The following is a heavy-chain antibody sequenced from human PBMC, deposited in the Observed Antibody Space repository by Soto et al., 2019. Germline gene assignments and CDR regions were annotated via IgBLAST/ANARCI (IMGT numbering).Heavy chain of an antibody. Sequence: QVQLVQSGAEVKKPGASVKVSCKASGYTFTSYAMHWVRQAPGQRLEWMGWINTGTGNTTYSQTFAGRVTITRDTSASTAYMELSSVRTDDSAVYECGGLDWDFDYWGQGTLVTVSS. D-gene: IGHD3-9*01. CDR2: INTGTGNT. V-gene: IGHV1-3*04. CDR3: GGLDWDFDY. CDR1: GYTFTSYA. J-gene: IGHJ4*02.